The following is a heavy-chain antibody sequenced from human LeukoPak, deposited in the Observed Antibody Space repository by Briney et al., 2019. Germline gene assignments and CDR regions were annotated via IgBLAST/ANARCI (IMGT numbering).Heavy chain of an antibody. D-gene: IGHD5-24*01. J-gene: IGHJ4*02. Sequence: PGGSLRLSCTASEFTVSRNYMLWVRQAPGKGLEWVSLIFSNGDTHYADSVKGRFTISRDTSKNTVSLQMNSLRVEDTAMYYCTRDQMNYWGQGTLVAFFS. CDR2: IFSNGDT. V-gene: IGHV3-53*01. CDR1: EFTVSRNY. CDR3: TRDQMNY.